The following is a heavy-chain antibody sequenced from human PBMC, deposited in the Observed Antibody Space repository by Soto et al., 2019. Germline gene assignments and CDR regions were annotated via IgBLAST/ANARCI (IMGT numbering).Heavy chain of an antibody. J-gene: IGHJ3*02. CDR2: ISSSSSYI. CDR1: GFTFSSYS. Sequence: EVQLVESGGGLVKPGGSLRLSCAASGFTFSSYSMNWVRQAPGKGLEWVSSISSSSSYIYYADSVKGRFTISRDNAKNSLYLQMNSLRAEDTAVYYCAREKGVAAARNDAFDIWGQGTMVTVSS. V-gene: IGHV3-21*01. D-gene: IGHD6-13*01. CDR3: AREKGVAAARNDAFDI.